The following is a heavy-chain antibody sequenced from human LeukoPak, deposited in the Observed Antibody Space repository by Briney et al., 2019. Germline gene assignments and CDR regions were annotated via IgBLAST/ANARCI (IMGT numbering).Heavy chain of an antibody. V-gene: IGHV3-23*01. D-gene: IGHD5-24*01. CDR2: ISGSGGSI. CDR3: AKGGDGYNYYFDY. J-gene: IGHJ4*02. Sequence: GGSLRLSCAASGFNFANHAMSWVRQAPGKGLEWVSGISGSGGSIRYADSVKGRFIISRDNSKNTLYLQMNSLRAEDTAVYYCAKGGDGYNYYFDYWGQETLVTVSS. CDR1: GFNFANHA.